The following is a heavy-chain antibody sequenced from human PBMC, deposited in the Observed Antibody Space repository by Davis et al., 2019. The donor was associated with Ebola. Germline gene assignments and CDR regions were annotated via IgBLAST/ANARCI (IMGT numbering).Heavy chain of an antibody. Sequence: KVSCKASGYTFTSYGITWVRQAPGQGLEWMGWINPHNGNTNYAQNVQGRVTMTTDTSTSTAYMEVGSLRSDDTAVYYCARAQFPTTSDHWGQGTLVTVSS. J-gene: IGHJ4*02. CDR3: ARAQFPTTSDH. V-gene: IGHV1-18*04. CDR1: GYTFTSYG. D-gene: IGHD1-1*01. CDR2: INPHNGNT.